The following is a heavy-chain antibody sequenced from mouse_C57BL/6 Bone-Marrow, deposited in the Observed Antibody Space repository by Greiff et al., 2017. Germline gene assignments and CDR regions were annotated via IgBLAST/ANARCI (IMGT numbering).Heavy chain of an antibody. V-gene: IGHV14-2*01. CDR2: IDPEDGET. CDR3: AGHYYGISYGAMDY. CDR1: GFNIKDYY. D-gene: IGHD1-1*01. J-gene: IGHJ4*01. Sequence: VQLQQSGAELVKPGASVKLSCTASGFNIKDYYMHWVKQRTEQGLEWIGRIDPEDGETKYAPKFTGKATITADTSSNTAYLQLSSLTSEDAAVYYCAGHYYGISYGAMDYWGQGTSVTVSS.